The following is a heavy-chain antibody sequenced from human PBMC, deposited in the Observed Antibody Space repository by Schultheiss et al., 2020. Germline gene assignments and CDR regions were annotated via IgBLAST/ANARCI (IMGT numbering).Heavy chain of an antibody. D-gene: IGHD3-10*01. J-gene: IGHJ4*02. Sequence: SGPTLVKPTQTLTLTCTFSGFSLSTSGMCVSWIRQPPGKALEWLALIYWNDDKRYSPSLKSRLTITKDTSKNQVVLTMTNMDPVDTATYYCAHRNQDVLLWFGEIPFDYWSQGTLVTVSS. CDR2: IYWNDDK. CDR3: AHRNQDVLLWFGEIPFDY. V-gene: IGHV2-5*08. CDR1: GFSLSTSGMC.